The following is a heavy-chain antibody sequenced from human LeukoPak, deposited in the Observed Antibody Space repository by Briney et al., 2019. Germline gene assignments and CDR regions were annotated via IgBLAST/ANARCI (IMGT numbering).Heavy chain of an antibody. J-gene: IGHJ4*02. CDR1: GFTFSGSA. V-gene: IGHV3-73*01. CDR2: IRSKANSYAT. Sequence: GGSLRLSCAASGFTFSGSAMHWVRQASGKGLEWVGRIRSKANSYATAYAASVKGRFTISRDDSKNTAYLQMNSLRAEDTAVYYCARRELPGIAAAGTSGDYFDYWGQGTLVTVSS. CDR3: ARRELPGIAAAGTSGDYFDY. D-gene: IGHD6-13*01.